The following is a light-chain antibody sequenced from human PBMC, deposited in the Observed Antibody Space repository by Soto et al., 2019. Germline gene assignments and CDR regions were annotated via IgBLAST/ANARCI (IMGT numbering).Light chain of an antibody. CDR3: QQRYNWPLT. J-gene: IGKJ1*01. V-gene: IGKV3-11*01. Sequence: EIVLRQSPATLSLSPGERATLSCRASQSVGTYLAWYQQKFGQAPRLLFYDASSRATGIPARFSGRGSATDFTLTISSLEPEDFAIYYCQQRYNWPLTFGQGTKVDIK. CDR2: DAS. CDR1: QSVGTY.